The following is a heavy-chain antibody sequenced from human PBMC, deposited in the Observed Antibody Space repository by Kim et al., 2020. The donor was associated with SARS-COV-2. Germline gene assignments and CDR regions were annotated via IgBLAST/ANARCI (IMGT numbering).Heavy chain of an antibody. D-gene: IGHD6-13*01. V-gene: IGHV3-23*01. CDR1: GFTFSSFA. CDR3: GKNGISARGQWYYDH. Sequence: GGSLRLSCAASGFTFSSFAMTWVRQAPGKGLEWVSILCDSGGATFYADSVKRRYTNSRDNSNTTLYLQMNSLRAEDTAGYYCGKNGISARGQWYYDHW. J-gene: IGHJ2*01. CDR2: LCDSGGAT.